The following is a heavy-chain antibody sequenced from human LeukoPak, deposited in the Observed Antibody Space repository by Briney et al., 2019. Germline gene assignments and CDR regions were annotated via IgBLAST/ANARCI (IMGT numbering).Heavy chain of an antibody. D-gene: IGHD6-13*01. CDR3: ARDCEIVAAGHWYFDL. CDR1: GFTFSSYS. CDR2: ISSSSSTI. Sequence: PGGSLRLSCAASGFTFSSYSMNWVRQAPGKGLEWVSCISSSSSTIYYADSVKGRFTISRDNAKNSLYLQMNSLRDEDTAVYYCARDCEIVAAGHWYFDLWGRGTLVTVSS. V-gene: IGHV3-48*02. J-gene: IGHJ2*01.